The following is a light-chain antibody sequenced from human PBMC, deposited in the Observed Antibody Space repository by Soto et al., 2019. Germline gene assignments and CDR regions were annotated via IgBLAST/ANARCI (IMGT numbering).Light chain of an antibody. Sequence: IVLTQSPGTLSLSPGERATLSCRASQSVSSNYLAWFQQKPGQAPRLLIYGASSRAAGIPDRFSGSGSGTDFSLTISRLEPEDFVVYYCQQYGSSPRTFGQGTKVEIK. J-gene: IGKJ1*01. V-gene: IGKV3-20*01. CDR2: GAS. CDR1: QSVSSNY. CDR3: QQYGSSPRT.